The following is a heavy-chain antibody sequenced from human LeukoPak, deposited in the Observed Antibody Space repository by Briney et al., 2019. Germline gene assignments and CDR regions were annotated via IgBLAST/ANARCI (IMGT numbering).Heavy chain of an antibody. D-gene: IGHD3-3*01. CDR3: ARDTSPHIAGLYYDVFDI. J-gene: IGHJ3*02. CDR1: GFTFSSYA. V-gene: IGHV3-23*01. Sequence: GGSLRLSCAASGFTFSSYAMSWVRQAPGKGLEWVSAISGSGGSTYYADSVKGRFTISRDNAKNSLYLQMNSLRAEDTALYYCARDTSPHIAGLYYDVFDIWGQGTMVTVSS. CDR2: ISGSGGST.